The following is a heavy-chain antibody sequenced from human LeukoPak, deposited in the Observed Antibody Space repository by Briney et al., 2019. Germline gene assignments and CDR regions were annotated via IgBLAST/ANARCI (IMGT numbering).Heavy chain of an antibody. CDR3: ARDKWLTTTHYFGY. J-gene: IGHJ4*02. CDR2: ISSSTI. D-gene: IGHD4-11*01. CDR1: GFSFSSYS. Sequence: PGGSLRLSCAASGFSFSSYSMNWVRQAPGKGLEWVSYISSSTIYYADSVKGRFTISRDNAKNSVYLQMNSLRAEDTAVYYCARDKWLTTTHYFGYWGQGTLVTVSS. V-gene: IGHV3-48*04.